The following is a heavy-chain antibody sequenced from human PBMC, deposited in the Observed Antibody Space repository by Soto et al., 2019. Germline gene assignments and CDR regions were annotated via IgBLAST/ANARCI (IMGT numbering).Heavy chain of an antibody. V-gene: IGHV4-31*03. CDR1: GGSISSGGYY. J-gene: IGHJ6*03. CDR3: ARGKVATIPYYYYYMDV. CDR2: IYYSGST. Sequence: SATLSLTCTVSGGSISSGGYYWSWIRQRPGKGLEWIGYIYYSGSTYYNPSLKSRVTISVDTSKNQFSLKLSSVTAADTAVYYCARGKVATIPYYYYYMDVWGKGTTVT. D-gene: IGHD5-12*01.